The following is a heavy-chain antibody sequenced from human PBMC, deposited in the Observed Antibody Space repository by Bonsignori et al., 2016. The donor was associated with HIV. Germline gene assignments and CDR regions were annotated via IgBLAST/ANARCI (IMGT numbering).Heavy chain of an antibody. Sequence: WIRQPPGKGLEWVSAISGSGGSTYYADSVKGRFTISRDNSKNTLYLQMNSLRAEDTAVYYCAKGGAVPADPFDYWGQGTLVTVSS. CDR2: ISGSGGST. J-gene: IGHJ4*02. V-gene: IGHV3-23*01. D-gene: IGHD2-2*01. CDR3: AKGGAVPADPFDY.